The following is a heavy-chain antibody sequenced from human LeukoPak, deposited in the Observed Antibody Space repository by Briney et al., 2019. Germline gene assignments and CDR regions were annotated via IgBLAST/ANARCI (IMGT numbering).Heavy chain of an antibody. J-gene: IGHJ4*02. V-gene: IGHV4-4*02. CDR1: RGSIMTTHW. Sequence: SETLSLTCTLSRGSIMTTHWWSWVRQPPGKGLEWIGEIYHTGTTNYSPSLKSRLTISVDQSRNQVSLRLSSVTAAATAPYYCAAWGVDYGGNFDYSDSWGQGILVTVSS. CDR2: IYHTGTT. D-gene: IGHD4-23*01. CDR3: AAWGVDYGGNFDYSDS.